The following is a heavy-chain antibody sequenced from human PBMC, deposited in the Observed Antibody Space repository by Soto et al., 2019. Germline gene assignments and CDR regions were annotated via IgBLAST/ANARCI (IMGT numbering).Heavy chain of an antibody. CDR1: GFTFSSYG. J-gene: IGHJ4*02. CDR2: IWYDGSYK. CDR3: ARDSYSSTWYALDY. V-gene: IGHV3-33*01. D-gene: IGHD6-13*01. Sequence: QVQLVESGGGVVQPGRSLRLSCAASGFTFSSYGMHWVRQAPGKGLEWVAVIWYDGSYKYYADSVKGRFIISRDNSKNTLYLQMNSLRAEDTAVYYCARDSYSSTWYALDYWGQGTLVTVSS.